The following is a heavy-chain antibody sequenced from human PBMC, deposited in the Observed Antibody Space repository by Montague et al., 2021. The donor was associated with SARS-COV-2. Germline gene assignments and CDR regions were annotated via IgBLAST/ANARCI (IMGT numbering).Heavy chain of an antibody. D-gene: IGHD2-21*01. V-gene: IGHV4-34*01. CDR2: INHSGTT. CDR1: GGSFSSYY. Sequence: SETLSLTCAVYGGSFSSYYWTWIRQSPGTGMGWISEINHSGTTNYNFNPSLRSRVTISVDTSTSQFSLKLSSVTAADTGVYYCARCDPQTLKQIVVRGKSASDYWGQGTLVTVSS. CDR3: ARCDPQTLKQIVVRGKSASDY. J-gene: IGHJ4*02.